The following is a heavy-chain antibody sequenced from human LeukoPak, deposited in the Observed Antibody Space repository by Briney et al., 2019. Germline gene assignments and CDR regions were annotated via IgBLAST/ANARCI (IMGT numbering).Heavy chain of an antibody. CDR3: VGGDY. CDR1: GFTFSTYA. CDR2: ITRSGTDT. Sequence: GGSLRLSCEASGFTFSTYAMYWVRQAPGRGLEWVSGITRSGTDTYYADSVKGRFTTSRDNTKNSLYLQMNSLRAEDTAVYYCVGGDYWGQGTLVTVSS. J-gene: IGHJ4*02. V-gene: IGHV3-21*01.